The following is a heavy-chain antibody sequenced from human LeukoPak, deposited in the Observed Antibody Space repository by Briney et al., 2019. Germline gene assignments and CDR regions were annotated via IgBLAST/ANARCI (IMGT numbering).Heavy chain of an antibody. CDR3: ARDLTYSSSPTNYYYYGMDV. CDR2: IIPIFGTA. CDR1: GGTFSSYA. J-gene: IGHJ6*02. D-gene: IGHD6-6*01. Sequence: SVKVSCKASGGTFSSYAISWARQAPGQGLEWMGGIIPIFGTANYAQKFQGRVTITADESTSTAYMELSSLRSEDTAVYYCARDLTYSSSPTNYYYYGMDVWGQGTTVTVSS. V-gene: IGHV1-69*13.